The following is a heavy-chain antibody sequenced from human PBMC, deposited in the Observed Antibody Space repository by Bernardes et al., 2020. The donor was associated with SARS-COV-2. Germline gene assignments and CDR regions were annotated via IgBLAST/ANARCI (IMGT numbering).Heavy chain of an antibody. CDR2: MSASGSS. CDR1: GFSLSTSG. CDR3: AREGGTSGRGMDV. V-gene: IGHV4-61*02. J-gene: IGHJ6*02. Sequence: SGPTLVKPTQTLTLTCTFSGFSLSTSGLGVGWIRQPAGKGLEWIGRMSASGSSNHNPSLRSRITMSVDTPQNQISLELSSVTAADTAVYYCAREGGTSGRGMDVWGQGTTVTVSS. D-gene: IGHD3-10*01.